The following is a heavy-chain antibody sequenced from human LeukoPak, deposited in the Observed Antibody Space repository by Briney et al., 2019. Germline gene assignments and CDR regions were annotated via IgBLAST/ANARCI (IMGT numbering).Heavy chain of an antibody. Sequence: GGSLRLSCAASGFSLSDHYMDWVRQAPGQGPELIGHIRNAGDGYTTEYAASVKGRFTVSRDDSKNSSYLQMNSLKPEDTAVYCCVRNHRHWFDPWGQGTLVTVSS. V-gene: IGHV3-72*01. CDR3: VRNHRHWFDP. CDR2: IRNAGDGYTT. J-gene: IGHJ5*02. CDR1: GFSLSDHY.